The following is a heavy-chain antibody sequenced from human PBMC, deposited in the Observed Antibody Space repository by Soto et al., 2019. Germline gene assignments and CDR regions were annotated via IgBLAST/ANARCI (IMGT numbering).Heavy chain of an antibody. J-gene: IGHJ4*02. CDR3: ARRGSSSWYGY. CDR1: GGFIISNSYY. V-gene: IGHV4-39*01. Sequence: PSETLSLTCTVSGGFIISNSYYWGWIRQPPGKGLEWIGSIYYSGSTYYNPSLKSRVTISVDTSKNQFSLKLSSVTAADTAVYYCARRGSSSWYGYWGQGTLVTVS. CDR2: IYYSGST. D-gene: IGHD6-13*01.